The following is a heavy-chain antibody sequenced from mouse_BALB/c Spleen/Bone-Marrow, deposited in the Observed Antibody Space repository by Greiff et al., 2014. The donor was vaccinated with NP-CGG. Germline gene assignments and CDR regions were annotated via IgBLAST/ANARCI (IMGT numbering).Heavy chain of an antibody. D-gene: IGHD5-1*01. J-gene: IGHJ4*01. CDR3: AREKVPYYYAMDY. CDR2: ISYSGST. CDR1: GDSITSGY. V-gene: IGHV3-8*02. Sequence: VHVKQSGPSLVKPSQTLSLTCSVTGDSITSGYWNWIRKFPGNKLEYMGYISYSGSTYYNPSLKSRISITRDTSKNQYYLQLNSVTTEDTATYYCAREKVPYYYAMDYWGQGTSVTVSS.